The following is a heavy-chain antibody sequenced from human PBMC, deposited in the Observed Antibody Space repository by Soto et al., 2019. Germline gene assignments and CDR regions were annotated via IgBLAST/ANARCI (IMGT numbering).Heavy chain of an antibody. J-gene: IGHJ4*02. CDR1: GFTFSSYA. V-gene: IGHV3-23*01. Sequence: RLSCAASGFTFSSYAMSWVRQAPGKGLEWVSAISGSGGSTYYADSVKGRFTISRDNSKNTLYLQMNSLRAEDTAVYYCAKDRRDYYDSSGYYYSWGQGTLVTVSS. CDR3: AKDRRDYYDSSGYYYS. D-gene: IGHD3-22*01. CDR2: ISGSGGST.